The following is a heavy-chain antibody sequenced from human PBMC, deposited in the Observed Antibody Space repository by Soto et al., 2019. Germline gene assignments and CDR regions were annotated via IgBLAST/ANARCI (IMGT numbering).Heavy chain of an antibody. CDR3: ERDRQRNPWYAADY. J-gene: IGHJ4*02. V-gene: IGHV3-21*01. CDR1: GFTFSSYS. D-gene: IGHD6-13*01. Sequence: PGGSLRLSCEGSGFTFSSYSMNWVRQAPGKGLEWVSSISGSGGYIYYADSVKGRFTVSRDNAKNSLYLQMTSLRDEDTALYYCERDRQRNPWYAADYWGQGSLVTVSS. CDR2: ISGSGGYI.